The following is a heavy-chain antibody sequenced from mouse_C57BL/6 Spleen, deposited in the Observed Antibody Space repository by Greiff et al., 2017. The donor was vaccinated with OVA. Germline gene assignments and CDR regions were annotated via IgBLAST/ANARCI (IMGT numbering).Heavy chain of an antibody. CDR2: ISDGGSYT. V-gene: IGHV5-4*01. CDR3: ARDRGKVDY. Sequence: EVKVVESGGGLVKPGGSLKLSCAASGFTFSSYAMSWVRQTPEKRLEWVATISDGGSYTYYPDNVKGRFTISRDNAKNNLYLQMSHLKSEDTAMYYCARDRGKVDYWGQGTSVTVSS. CDR1: GFTFSSYA. D-gene: IGHD1-3*01. J-gene: IGHJ4*01.